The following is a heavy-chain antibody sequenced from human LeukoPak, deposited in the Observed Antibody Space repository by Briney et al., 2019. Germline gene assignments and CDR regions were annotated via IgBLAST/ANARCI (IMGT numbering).Heavy chain of an antibody. J-gene: IGHJ4*02. V-gene: IGHV4-59*01. CDR2: IYNSGST. CDR3: ARNGAGVAVSPYARGFDY. D-gene: IGHD6-19*01. CDR1: GGSINSYY. Sequence: SETLSLTCTVSGGSINSYYWSWIRQPPGKGLEWIGYIYNSGSTDYNPSLKSRVTISVDTSKNQFSLKLSSVTAADTAVYYCARNGAGVAVSPYARGFDYWGQGTLVTVSS.